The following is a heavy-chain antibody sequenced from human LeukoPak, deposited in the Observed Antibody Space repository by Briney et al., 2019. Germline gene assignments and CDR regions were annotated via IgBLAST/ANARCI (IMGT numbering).Heavy chain of an antibody. V-gene: IGHV3-23*01. Sequence: GGSLRLSCAASGFTFSTYAMNWVRQAPGKGLEWVSAISGSGDTTYYADSVKGRFTISSDNSRSTLYLQMNSLRAEDTAVYYCAKRGSYYESDYWGQGTLVTVSS. J-gene: IGHJ4*02. CDR2: ISGSGDTT. CDR1: GFTFSTYA. CDR3: AKRGSYYESDY. D-gene: IGHD1-26*01.